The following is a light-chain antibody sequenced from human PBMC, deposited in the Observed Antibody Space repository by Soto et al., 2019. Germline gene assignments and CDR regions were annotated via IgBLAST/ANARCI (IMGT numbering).Light chain of an antibody. Sequence: VLTQAPSASGTPGQRVTISCSGSSSNIGSNTVNWYQQLPGTAPKLLIYSVNQRPSGVPDRFSGSKSGTSASLAISGLQSDDEADYYCAAWDDSLSGPVFGTGTKLTVL. J-gene: IGLJ1*01. CDR2: SVN. V-gene: IGLV1-44*01. CDR3: AAWDDSLSGPV. CDR1: SSNIGSNT.